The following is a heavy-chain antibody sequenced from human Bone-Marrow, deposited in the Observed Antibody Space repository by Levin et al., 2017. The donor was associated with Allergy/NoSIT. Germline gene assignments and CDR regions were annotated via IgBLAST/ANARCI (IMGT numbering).Heavy chain of an antibody. D-gene: IGHD3-22*01. J-gene: IGHJ6*02. V-gene: IGHV4-59*01. CDR3: ATSGDSSGFQYYYYGMDV. Sequence: PGGSLRLSCTVSGASITTIYWTWIRQSPGKGLEWIGYIHNSGSTNYNPSLKSRVTISRDTSTNQVSLELTSLTAADTAVYYCATSGDSSGFQYYYYGMDVWGQGTTVTVSS. CDR2: IHNSGST. CDR1: GASITTIY.